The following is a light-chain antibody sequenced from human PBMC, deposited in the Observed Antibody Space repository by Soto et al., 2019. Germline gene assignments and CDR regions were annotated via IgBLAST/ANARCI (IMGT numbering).Light chain of an antibody. V-gene: IGLV1-47*01. J-gene: IGLJ3*02. CDR3: AAWDDSLSVNWV. Sequence: QSVLTQPPSASGTPGQRVTIACSGSSSNIGSNYVYWYQQLPGTAPKLLIYRNNQRPSRVPDRFSGAKSGTSASLAISGLRSEDEADYYCAAWDDSLSVNWVFGGGTKLTVL. CDR2: RNN. CDR1: SSNIGSNY.